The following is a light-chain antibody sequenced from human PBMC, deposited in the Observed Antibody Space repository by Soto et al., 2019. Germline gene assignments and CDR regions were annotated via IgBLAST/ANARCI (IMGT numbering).Light chain of an antibody. V-gene: IGKV3-20*01. J-gene: IGKJ2*01. CDR3: QYYGTSPRYT. CDR1: QSVPSGY. Sequence: IVLTQSPGTLSLSPGERATLFCRASQSVPSGYLAWYQQRPGQAPRLLIYAASRRATGVPDRFSGGGSGTDFSLTISRLEPEDLAVYYCQYYGTSPRYTFGQGTKLEIK. CDR2: AAS.